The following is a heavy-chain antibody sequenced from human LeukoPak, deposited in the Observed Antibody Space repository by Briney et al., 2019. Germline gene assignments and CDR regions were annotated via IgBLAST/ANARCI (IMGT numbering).Heavy chain of an antibody. D-gene: IGHD1-20*01. CDR1: DGSISSGGFY. Sequence: PSETLSLTCSVSDGSISSGGFYWTWIRQTPGKGLVWIGYSDHSGNTYYNPSLESRLTISLDRPENQFSLNLMSMTAADTAVYYCARDPPYNWNGRRDYWGQRTLVTVSS. V-gene: IGHV4-30-2*01. CDR2: SDHSGNT. CDR3: ARDPPYNWNGRRDY. J-gene: IGHJ4*02.